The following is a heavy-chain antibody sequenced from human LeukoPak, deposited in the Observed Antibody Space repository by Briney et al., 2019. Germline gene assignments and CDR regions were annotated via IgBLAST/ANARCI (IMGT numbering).Heavy chain of an antibody. CDR2: IPYDGSFK. V-gene: IGHV3-30*02. CDR3: AKDLRWSGGTGY. J-gene: IGHJ4*02. CDR1: GFPFSSFG. Sequence: GGSLRLSCVASGFPFSSFGMHWVRQAPGKGMEWVSFIPYDGSFKYYSDSVKGRVTISRDNSKNTLYLQMNSLRAEDTAVYYCAKDLRWSGGTGYWGQGTLVTVSS. D-gene: IGHD4-23*01.